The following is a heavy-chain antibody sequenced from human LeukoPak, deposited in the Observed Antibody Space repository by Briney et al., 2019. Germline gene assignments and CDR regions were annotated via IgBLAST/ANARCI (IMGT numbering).Heavy chain of an antibody. CDR2: ISDSGGST. CDR1: GFTFSSYA. J-gene: IGHJ4*02. D-gene: IGHD6-19*01. CDR3: AKDLGIAVAGTILDY. V-gene: IGHV3-23*01. Sequence: GGSLRLSCAASGFTFSSYAMSWVRQAPGKGLEWVSAISDSGGSTYYADSVKGRFTISRDNSKNTLYLQLNSLRAEDTAVYSCAKDLGIAVAGTILDYWGQGTLVTVSS.